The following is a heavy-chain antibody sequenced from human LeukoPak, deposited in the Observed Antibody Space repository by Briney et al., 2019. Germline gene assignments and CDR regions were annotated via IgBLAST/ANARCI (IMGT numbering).Heavy chain of an antibody. CDR2: ISSSGRTI. CDR1: GFTFSSYE. V-gene: IGHV3-48*03. Sequence: GGSLRLSCAASGFTFSSYEMNWVRQAPGKGLEWVSYISSSGRTIYYADSVKGRFTISRDNAKNSLYLQMNSLRAEDTAVYYCARDAPLLWFGERRKNYYYYGMDVWGQGTTVTVSS. D-gene: IGHD3-10*01. J-gene: IGHJ6*02. CDR3: ARDAPLLWFGERRKNYYYYGMDV.